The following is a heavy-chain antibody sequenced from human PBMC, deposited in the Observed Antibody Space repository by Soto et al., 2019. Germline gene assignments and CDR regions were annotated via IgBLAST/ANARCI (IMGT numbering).Heavy chain of an antibody. J-gene: IGHJ3*02. CDR1: GLTFSSYW. CDR3: ARDAKYCSGTDCYDALDI. Sequence: GGSLRLSCVVSGLTFSSYWMGWVRQAPGKGLEWVANIKQDGSERSYVDSVEGRFTISRDNAENSLYLQMNSLRAEDTAVYYCARDAKYCSGTDCYDALDIWGQGTMVTVSS. V-gene: IGHV3-7*01. D-gene: IGHD2-15*01. CDR2: IKQDGSER.